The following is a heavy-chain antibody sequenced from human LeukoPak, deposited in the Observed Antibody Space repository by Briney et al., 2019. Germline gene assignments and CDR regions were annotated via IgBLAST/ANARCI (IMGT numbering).Heavy chain of an antibody. CDR2: INPNNGDS. Sequence: GASVKVSFKSSGYTFINDHINWVRQATGQGLEWIGWINPNNGDSGYAQNFQGRATITRDTSISTAYMELGSLTSEDTAVYFCPRTTSLTASGYDSWGQGTLVTVSS. J-gene: IGHJ4*02. V-gene: IGHV1-8*03. D-gene: IGHD1-1*01. CDR3: PRTTSLTASGYDS. CDR1: GYTFINDH.